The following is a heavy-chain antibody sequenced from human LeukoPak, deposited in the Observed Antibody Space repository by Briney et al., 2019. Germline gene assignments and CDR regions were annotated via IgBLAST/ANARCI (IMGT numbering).Heavy chain of an antibody. Sequence: GGSLRLSCAASGFTFSSYSMNWVRQAPGKGLEWVSSISSSSSYIYYADSVKGRFTISRDNAKNSLYLQMNSLRAEDTAVYYCARDGSSSGWYADYYYGMDVWGQGTTVTVSS. CDR1: GFTFSSYS. D-gene: IGHD6-19*01. CDR3: ARDGSSSGWYADYYYGMDV. V-gene: IGHV3-21*01. CDR2: ISSSSSYI. J-gene: IGHJ6*02.